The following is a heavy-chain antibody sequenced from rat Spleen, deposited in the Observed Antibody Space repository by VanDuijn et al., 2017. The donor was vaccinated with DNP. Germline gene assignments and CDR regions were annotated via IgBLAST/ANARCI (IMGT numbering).Heavy chain of an antibody. CDR3: AKGSGGFAY. J-gene: IGHJ3*01. Sequence: EVQLVESGGDLVQPGRSLKLSCVASGFTFSSFWMFWVRQAPGKGLEWIASISTDGGSTYYPDSVKGRFTISRENAENTIYLQMNSLRSEDTATYYCAKGSGGFAYWGQGTLVTVSS. D-gene: IGHD4-3*01. CDR2: ISTDGGST. V-gene: IGHV5-58*01. CDR1: GFTFSSFW.